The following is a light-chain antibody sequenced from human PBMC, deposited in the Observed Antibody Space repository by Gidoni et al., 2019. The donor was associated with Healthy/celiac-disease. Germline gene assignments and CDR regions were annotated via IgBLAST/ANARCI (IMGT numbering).Light chain of an antibody. CDR2: VAS. CDR3: QQTNSFPRT. Sequence: DIQMTQSPSSVSASVGDRVTITCRASQDISSWLAWYQQKPGKAPNLLIYVASSLQSGVPSRFSGSGSGTDFTLTISSLQAEDFATYYCQQTNSFPRTFGQGTKLEIK. J-gene: IGKJ2*01. V-gene: IGKV1-12*01. CDR1: QDISSW.